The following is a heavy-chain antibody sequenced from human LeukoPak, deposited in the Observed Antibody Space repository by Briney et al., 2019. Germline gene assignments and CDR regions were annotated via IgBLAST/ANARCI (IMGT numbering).Heavy chain of an antibody. CDR2: IRSDGKNT. CDR3: TRDITLTRGGRSDY. V-gene: IGHV3-74*01. Sequence: PGGSLRLSCAASGFTFSSYWMYWVRQAPGKGLVWVSRIRSDGKNTNYADSEKGRFTISRDNSKNTLYLQMNSLRAEDTAVYYCTRDITLTRGGRSDYWGQGALVTVS. J-gene: IGHJ4*02. CDR1: GFTFSSYW. D-gene: IGHD3-10*01.